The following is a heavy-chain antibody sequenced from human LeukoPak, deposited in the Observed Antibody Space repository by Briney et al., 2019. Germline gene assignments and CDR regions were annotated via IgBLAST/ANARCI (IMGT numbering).Heavy chain of an antibody. CDR2: INHSGST. CDR3: ARGPRILDY. Sequence: SETLSLTCAVYGGSFSGYYWSWIRQPPGKGLEWIGEINHSGSTNYNPSLKSRVTISVDTSKNQCSLKLSSVTAADTAVYYCARGPRILDYWGQGTLVTVSS. J-gene: IGHJ4*02. CDR1: GGSFSGYY. V-gene: IGHV4-34*01.